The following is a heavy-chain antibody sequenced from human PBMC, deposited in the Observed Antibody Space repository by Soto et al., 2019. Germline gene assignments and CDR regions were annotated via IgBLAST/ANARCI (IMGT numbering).Heavy chain of an antibody. CDR1: GFTFSGFD. V-gene: IGHV3-13*01. Sequence: GSLRLSCEASGFTFSGFDVHWVRQPTGKGLEWVSSIGTAGDTYYAVSVKGRFTISRDNAKNSLSLQMNSLRAGDMAVYFCAKSQEIGTHFFDSWGQGTQVTVSS. J-gene: IGHJ4*02. D-gene: IGHD6-13*01. CDR2: IGTAGDT. CDR3: AKSQEIGTHFFDS.